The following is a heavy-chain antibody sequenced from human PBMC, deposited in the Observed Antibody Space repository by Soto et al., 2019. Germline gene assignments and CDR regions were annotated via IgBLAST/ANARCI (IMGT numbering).Heavy chain of an antibody. V-gene: IGHV4-30-2*01. CDR2: IYHSGST. CDR1: GGPISSGGYS. D-gene: IGHD3-10*01. CDR3: ARVRGFFYGSAGVYCCANDIGVDV. Sequence: SETLSLTCAVSGGPISSGGYSWSWIRQPPGKGLEWIGYIYHSGSTYYNPSLKSRVTISVDRSKNQFSLKLSSVTAADTAVYYCARVRGFFYGSAGVYCCANDIGVDVGGQG. J-gene: IGHJ3*01.